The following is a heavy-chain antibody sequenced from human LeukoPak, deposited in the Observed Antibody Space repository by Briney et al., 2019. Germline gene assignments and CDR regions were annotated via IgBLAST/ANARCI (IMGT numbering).Heavy chain of an antibody. Sequence: PSETLSLTCAVYGGSFSGYYWSWIRQPPGKGLEWIGEINHSGSTNYNPSLKSRVTISVDTSKNQFSLKLSSVTAADTAVYYCARFSAMVTHESQDRFDPWGQGTLVTVSS. CDR3: ARFSAMVTHESQDRFDP. V-gene: IGHV4-34*01. D-gene: IGHD5-18*01. CDR2: INHSGST. J-gene: IGHJ5*02. CDR1: GGSFSGYY.